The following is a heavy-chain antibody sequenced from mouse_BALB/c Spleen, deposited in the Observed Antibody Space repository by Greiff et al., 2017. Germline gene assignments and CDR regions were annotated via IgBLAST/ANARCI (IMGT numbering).Heavy chain of an antibody. CDR1: GYTFTSYW. J-gene: IGHJ3*01. CDR3: TSTYYCIFAY. Sequence: VQLQQSGTVLARPGASVKMSCKASGYTFTSYWMHWVKQRPGQGLEWIGAIYPGNSDTSYNQKFKGKAKLTAVTSTSTAYMELSSLTNEDSAVYYCTSTYYCIFAYWGQGTLVTVSA. D-gene: IGHD2-10*01. CDR2: IYPGNSDT. V-gene: IGHV1-5*01.